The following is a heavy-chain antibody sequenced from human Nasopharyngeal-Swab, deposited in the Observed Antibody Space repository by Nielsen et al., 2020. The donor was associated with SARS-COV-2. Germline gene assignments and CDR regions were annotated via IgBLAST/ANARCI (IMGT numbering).Heavy chain of an antibody. CDR2: IYYSGST. CDR1: GGSISSYY. Sequence: SETLSLTCTVSGGSISSYYWSWIRQPPGKGLEWIGYIYYSGSTNYNPSLKSRVTISVDTSKNQFSLKLSSVTAAGTAVYYCARGRELFNYYYYGMDVWGQGTTVTVSS. V-gene: IGHV4-59*01. J-gene: IGHJ6*02. CDR3: ARGRELFNYYYYGMDV. D-gene: IGHD1-26*01.